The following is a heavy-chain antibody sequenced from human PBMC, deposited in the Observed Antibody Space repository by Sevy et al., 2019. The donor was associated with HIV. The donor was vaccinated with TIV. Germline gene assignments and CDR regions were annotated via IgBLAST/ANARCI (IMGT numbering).Heavy chain of an antibody. D-gene: IGHD3-3*01. CDR3: AREGVDFWSGPVDFDYGMDV. J-gene: IGHJ6*02. V-gene: IGHV3-74*01. CDR1: GFTFSRYW. CDR2: INTHGTNT. Sequence: GGSLRLSCAASGFTFSRYWMHWVRHAPGKGLVWVSRINTHGTNTLYADYVKGRFNISRDDAKNTVYRQMNSRRAEDTGVYYCAREGVDFWSGPVDFDYGMDVWGQGTTVTVSS.